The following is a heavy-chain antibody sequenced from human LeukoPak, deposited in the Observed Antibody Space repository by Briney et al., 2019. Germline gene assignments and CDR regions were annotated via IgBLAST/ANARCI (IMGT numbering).Heavy chain of an antibody. Sequence: PSETLSLTCAVYGGSFSGYYWSWIRQPPGKGLEWIGCIYTSGSTNYNPSLKSRVTISVDTSKNQFSLKLSSVTAADTAVYYCARHPYGGNARGPFDYWGQGTLVTVSS. CDR3: ARHPYGGNARGPFDY. V-gene: IGHV4-4*09. J-gene: IGHJ4*02. CDR1: GGSFSGYY. CDR2: IYTSGST. D-gene: IGHD4-23*01.